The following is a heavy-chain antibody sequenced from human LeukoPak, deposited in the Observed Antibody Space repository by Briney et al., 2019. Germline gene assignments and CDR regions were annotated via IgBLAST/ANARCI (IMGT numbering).Heavy chain of an antibody. CDR3: ARPERTTVTITNQNWFDP. D-gene: IGHD4-17*01. Sequence: PSETLSLTCTVSGGSLSSGGYYWSWIRQHPGKGLEWIGYIYYSGSTYYNPSLKSRVTISVDTSKNQFSLKLSSVTAADTAVYYCARPERTTVTITNQNWFDPWGQGTLVTVSS. J-gene: IGHJ5*02. CDR2: IYYSGST. V-gene: IGHV4-31*03. CDR1: GGSLSSGGYY.